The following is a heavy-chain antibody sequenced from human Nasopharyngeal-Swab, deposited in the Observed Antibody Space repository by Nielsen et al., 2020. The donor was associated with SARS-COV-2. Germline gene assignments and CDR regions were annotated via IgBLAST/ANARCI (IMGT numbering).Heavy chain of an antibody. D-gene: IGHD2-2*01. Sequence: ASVKVSCKASGYTFTSYDINWVRQATGQGLEWMGWMNPNSGNTGYAQKFQGRVTMTRNTSISTAYMELSSLRSEDTDVYYCARGHQYQLLFHYYYYMDVWGKGTTVTVSS. CDR1: GYTFTSYD. CDR2: MNPNSGNT. J-gene: IGHJ6*03. V-gene: IGHV1-8*01. CDR3: ARGHQYQLLFHYYYYMDV.